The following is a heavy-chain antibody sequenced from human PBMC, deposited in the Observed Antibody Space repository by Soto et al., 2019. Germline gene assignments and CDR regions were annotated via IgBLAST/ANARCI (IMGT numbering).Heavy chain of an antibody. V-gene: IGHV1-2*02. CDR1: GYTFTGYY. J-gene: IGHJ4*02. Sequence: ASVKVSCKASGYTFTGYYMHWVRQAPGQGLEWMGWINPNSGGTNYAQKFQGRVTMTRDTSISTAYMELSRLRSDDTAVYYCATSHYDFWSGYFFDYWGKGTLVTVSS. D-gene: IGHD3-3*01. CDR3: ATSHYDFWSGYFFDY. CDR2: INPNSGGT.